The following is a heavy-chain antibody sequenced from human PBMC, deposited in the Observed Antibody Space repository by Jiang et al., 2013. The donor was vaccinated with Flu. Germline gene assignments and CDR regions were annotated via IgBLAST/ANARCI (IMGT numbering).Heavy chain of an antibody. CDR3: AKDMGIYSSGWYPNPADFHYNGMDV. Sequence: VQLVESGGGLVQPGGSLRLSCAASGITFSRSAMSWVRQAPGKGLEWVSAISGSGGSTYYADSVRGRFTISRDNSKNTLYLQMNSLRAEDTAVYYCAKDMGIYSSGWYPNPADFHYNGMDVWGQGTTVTVSS. CDR1: GITFSRSA. CDR2: ISGSGGST. J-gene: IGHJ6*02. D-gene: IGHD6-19*01. V-gene: IGHV3-23*04.